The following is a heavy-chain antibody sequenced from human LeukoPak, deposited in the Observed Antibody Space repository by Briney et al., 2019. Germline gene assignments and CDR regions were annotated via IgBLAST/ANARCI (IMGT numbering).Heavy chain of an antibody. V-gene: IGHV4-59*01. J-gene: IGHJ3*02. CDR1: GGSISSYY. CDR3: ARGGGSGSNAFDI. CDR2: IYYSGST. Sequence: SETLSLTCTVSGGSISSYYWSWIRQPPGKGLEWIGYIYYSGSTNYNPSLKSRVTISVDTSKNQFSLKLSSVTAADTAVYYCARGGGSGSNAFDIWGQGTMVTVSS. D-gene: IGHD3-10*01.